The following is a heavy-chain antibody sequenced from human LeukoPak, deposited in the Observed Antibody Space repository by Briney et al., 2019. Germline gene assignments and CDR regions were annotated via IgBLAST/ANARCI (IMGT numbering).Heavy chain of an antibody. J-gene: IGHJ4*02. V-gene: IGHV3-30*04. CDR2: ISHDGSNK. CDR1: VFTFSSYA. D-gene: IGHD2-2*01. CDR3: ARGDDIVVVPAAMTLFGSLDY. Sequence: GGALRLSCVASVFTFSSYAMHWVRQAPGKGLEWVALISHDGSNKYYADSLKGRFTISRDNSKNTLYLQMNSLRAEDTAVYYCARGDDIVVVPAAMTLFGSLDYWGQGTLVTVSS.